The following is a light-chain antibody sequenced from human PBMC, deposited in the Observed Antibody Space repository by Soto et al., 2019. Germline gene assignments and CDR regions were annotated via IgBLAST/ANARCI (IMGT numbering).Light chain of an antibody. CDR3: SAYTARSTLV. CDR1: SGDVGGYNY. V-gene: IGLV2-14*01. CDR2: EVR. J-gene: IGLJ3*02. Sequence: QSMLTQPASLSGSPGQSITISCTGTSGDVGGYNYVSWYQQHPGTAPKLIIYEVRNRPSGISSRFSGSRSGNTASLTISGLQSEDEGDYYCSAYTARSTLVFGGGTKVTVL.